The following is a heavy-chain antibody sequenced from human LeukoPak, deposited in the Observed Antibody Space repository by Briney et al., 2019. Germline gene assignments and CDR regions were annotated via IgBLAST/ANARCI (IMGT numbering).Heavy chain of an antibody. CDR3: ARQRGRRDGYNYGFDY. CDR2: INHSGST. D-gene: IGHD5-24*01. Sequence: SETLSLTCAVYGGSFSGYYWSWIRQPPGKGLEWIGEINHSGSTNYNPSLKSRVTISVDTSKNQFSLKLSSVTAADTAVYYCARQRGRRDGYNYGFDYWGQGTLATVSS. J-gene: IGHJ4*02. V-gene: IGHV4-34*01. CDR1: GGSFSGYY.